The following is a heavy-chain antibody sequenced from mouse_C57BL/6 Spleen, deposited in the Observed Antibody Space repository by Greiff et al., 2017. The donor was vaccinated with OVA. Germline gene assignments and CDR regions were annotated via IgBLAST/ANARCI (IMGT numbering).Heavy chain of an antibody. V-gene: IGHV5-6*02. CDR1: GFTFSSYG. CDR2: ISSGGSYT. D-gene: IGHD1-1*01. J-gene: IGHJ3*01. Sequence: EVKLVESGGDLVKPGGSLKLSCAASGFTFSSYGMSWVRQTPDKRLEWVATISSGGSYTYYPDSVKGRFPISRDNAKNTLYLQMSSLKSEDTAMYYCARRGYGSSYLAWFAYWGQGTLVTVSA. CDR3: ARRGYGSSYLAWFAY.